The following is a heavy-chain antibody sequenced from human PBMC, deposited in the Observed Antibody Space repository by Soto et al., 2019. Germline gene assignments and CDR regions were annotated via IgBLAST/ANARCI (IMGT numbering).Heavy chain of an antibody. V-gene: IGHV4-59*01. CDR1: GGSISSYY. J-gene: IGHJ3*02. D-gene: IGHD3-22*01. Sequence: SETLSLTCTVSGGSISSYYWSWIRQPPGKGLEWIGYIHYSGSTNYNPSLKSRVTISVDTSKNQFSLKLSSVTAADTAVYYCARDRGYYYDSSGYWRDAFDIWGQGTMVTVSS. CDR3: ARDRGYYYDSSGYWRDAFDI. CDR2: IHYSGST.